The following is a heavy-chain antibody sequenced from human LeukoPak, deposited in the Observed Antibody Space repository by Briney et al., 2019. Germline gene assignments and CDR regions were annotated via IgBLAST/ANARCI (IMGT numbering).Heavy chain of an antibody. J-gene: IGHJ4*02. V-gene: IGHV3-23*01. CDR1: GFTFSSYA. CDR3: ARGYTMVRGVINYVPN. CDR2: ISGSGGST. Sequence: SGGSLRLSCAASGFTFSSYAMSWVRQAPGKGLEWVSAISGSGGSTYYADSVKGRFTISRDNAKNSLYLQMNSLRAEDTAVYYCARGYTMVRGVINYVPNWGQGTLVTVSS. D-gene: IGHD3-10*01.